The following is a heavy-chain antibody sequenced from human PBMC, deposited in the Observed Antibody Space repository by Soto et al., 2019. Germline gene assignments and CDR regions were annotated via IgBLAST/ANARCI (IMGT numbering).Heavy chain of an antibody. Sequence: QVQLVQSGAEVKKPGSSVKVSCKASGGTFSSYAISWVRQAPGQGLEWMGGIIPIFGTANYAQKFQGRVTITADESTSTAYIELSSLRSEDTAVYYCARYGSSSWYDRGYFDYWGQGTLVTVSS. CDR1: GGTFSSYA. J-gene: IGHJ4*02. D-gene: IGHD6-13*01. V-gene: IGHV1-69*01. CDR3: ARYGSSSWYDRGYFDY. CDR2: IIPIFGTA.